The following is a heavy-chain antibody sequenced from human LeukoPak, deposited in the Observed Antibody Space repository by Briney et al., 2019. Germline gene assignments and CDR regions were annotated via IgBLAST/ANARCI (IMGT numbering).Heavy chain of an antibody. V-gene: IGHV3-33*08. Sequence: GGPLRLSCAASGFTFLHYGMSWVRQAPGKGLDWVAVIWYDGSKTLYADSVKGRSTISRDDSKNTLYLQMNSLRAEDTAVYYCAREASGYYRDFWGQGTLVTVSS. D-gene: IGHD3-3*01. CDR1: GFTFLHYG. J-gene: IGHJ4*02. CDR3: AREASGYYRDF. CDR2: IWYDGSKT.